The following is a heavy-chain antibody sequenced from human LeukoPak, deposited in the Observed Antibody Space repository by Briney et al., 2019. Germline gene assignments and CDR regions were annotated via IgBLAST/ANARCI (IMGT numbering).Heavy chain of an antibody. CDR3: AKGHHYYDYYGMDV. CDR2: VSGSGGTT. Sequence: PGGSLRLSCAASGFTFSSYDMSWVRQAPGKGLEWVSVVSGSGGTTYYADSVKGRFTISRDNSKNTLYLQMNTLRAEDTAVYYCAKGHHYYDYYGMDVWGQGTTVTVSS. V-gene: IGHV3-23*01. CDR1: GFTFSSYD. J-gene: IGHJ6*02.